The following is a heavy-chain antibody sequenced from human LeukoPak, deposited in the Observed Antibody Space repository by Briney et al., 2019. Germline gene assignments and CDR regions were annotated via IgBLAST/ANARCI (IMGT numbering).Heavy chain of an antibody. D-gene: IGHD3-22*01. CDR2: VGHSGSA. J-gene: IGHJ3*02. CDR1: GGSVSRSPYY. V-gene: IGHV4-39*07. CDR3: ATRGDYSDTSGNSYDALDI. Sequence: SETLSLTCTVSGGSVSRSPYYWGWIRQPPGKGLEWIGDVGHSGSADYNPSLKSRVTVSADPSKTQFSLKLTSVTAADTAVYYCATRGDYSDTSGNSYDALDIWGQGTMVTVSS.